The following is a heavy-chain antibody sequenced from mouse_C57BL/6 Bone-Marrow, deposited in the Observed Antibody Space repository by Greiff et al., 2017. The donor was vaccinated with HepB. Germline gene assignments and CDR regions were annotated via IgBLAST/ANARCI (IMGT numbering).Heavy chain of an antibody. D-gene: IGHD2-2*01. CDR3: ARLVTTRAMDY. J-gene: IGHJ4*01. V-gene: IGHV5-17*01. CDR2: ISSGSSTI. CDR1: GFTFSDYG. Sequence: EVHLVESGGGLVKPGGSLKLSCAASGFTFSDYGMHWVRQAPEKGLEWVAYISSGSSTIYYADTVKGRSTISRDNAKNTLFLQMTTLRSEDTAMYYCARLVTTRAMDYWGQGTSVTVSS.